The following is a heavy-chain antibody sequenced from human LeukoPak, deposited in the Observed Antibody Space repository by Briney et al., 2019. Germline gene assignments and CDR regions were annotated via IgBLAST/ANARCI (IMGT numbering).Heavy chain of an antibody. D-gene: IGHD3-10*01. CDR3: ARDDYGWGSHPY. CDR1: GLTLSSYW. V-gene: IGHV3-7*04. CDR2: IKPDGSEK. J-gene: IGHJ4*02. Sequence: GGSLRLSCAGSGLTLSSYWMTWVRQAPGKGLEWVANIKPDGSEKAYVDSVKGRFTISRDNAKNSLYLQMNSLRAEDTAVYYCARDDYGWGSHPYWGQGTLVTVSS.